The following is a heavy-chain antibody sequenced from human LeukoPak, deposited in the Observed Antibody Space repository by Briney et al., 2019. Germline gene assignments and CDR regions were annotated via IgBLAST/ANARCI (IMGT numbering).Heavy chain of an antibody. CDR3: ARDLRIVGATFGPFQH. Sequence: PGGSLRLSCAASGFTFSSYSMNWVRQAPGKGLEWVSYISSSSSTIYYADSVKGRFTISRDNAKNSLYLQMNSLRAEDTALYYCARDLRIVGATFGPFQHWGQGTLVTVSS. D-gene: IGHD1-26*01. V-gene: IGHV3-48*01. CDR2: ISSSSSTI. CDR1: GFTFSSYS. J-gene: IGHJ1*01.